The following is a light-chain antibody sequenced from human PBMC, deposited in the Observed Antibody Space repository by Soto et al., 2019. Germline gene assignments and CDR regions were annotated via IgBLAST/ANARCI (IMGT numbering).Light chain of an antibody. V-gene: IGKV1-5*03. CDR2: KAS. CDR3: QHYNSYSEE. CDR1: QTISSW. Sequence: DIQMTQSTSTLSGSVGDRVTITCRASQTISSWLAWYQQKPGKAPKLLIYKASTLKSGVPSRFSGSGSGTEFTLTISSLQPDDFATYYCQHYNSYSEEFGQGTKVELK. J-gene: IGKJ1*01.